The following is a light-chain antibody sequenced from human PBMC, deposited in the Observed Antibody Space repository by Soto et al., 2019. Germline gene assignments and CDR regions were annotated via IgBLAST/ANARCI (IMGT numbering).Light chain of an antibody. CDR3: SSYAASNNFYFV. Sequence: QSVLTQPPSASGSPGQSVTISCTGTSSDVGGYNYVSWYQQYPGRAPKLMIYEVTKRPSGVPDRFSGSKSGNTASLTVSGLQPEDEADYYCSSYAASNNFYFVFGGGTKVTVL. CDR1: SSDVGGYNY. J-gene: IGLJ3*02. V-gene: IGLV2-8*01. CDR2: EVT.